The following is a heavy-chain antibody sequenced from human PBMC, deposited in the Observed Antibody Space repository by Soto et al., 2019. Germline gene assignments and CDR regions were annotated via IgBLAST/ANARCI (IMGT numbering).Heavy chain of an antibody. D-gene: IGHD6-19*01. CDR2: IWYDGSNK. J-gene: IGHJ6*03. V-gene: IGHV3-33*03. CDR3: AKDKGIAVAGRYYYYMDV. Sequence: GESLRLSCAASGFTFSSYGMHWVRQAPGKGLEWVAVIWYDGSNKYYADSVKGRFTISRDNAKNSLYLQMNSLRAEDTALYYCAKDKGIAVAGRYYYYMDVWGKGTTVTVSS. CDR1: GFTFSSYG.